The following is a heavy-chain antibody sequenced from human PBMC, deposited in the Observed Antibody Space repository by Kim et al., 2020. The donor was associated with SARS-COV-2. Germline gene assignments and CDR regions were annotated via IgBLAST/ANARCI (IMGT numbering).Heavy chain of an antibody. CDR3: TSGPYYYDCAAYYYVY. Sequence: GGSLRLSCTTSGLNFDDYAMSWFRQAPGKGLEWVAFIRSKRYGETTEYAVSVKGIFTISRDDSKRIAYLQRNGLKTEDTDVYYSTSGPYYYDCAAYYYVYWRRGTLVSVSS. CDR2: IRSKRYGETT. CDR1: GLNFDDYA. J-gene: IGHJ1*01. D-gene: IGHD3-22*01. V-gene: IGHV3-49*03.